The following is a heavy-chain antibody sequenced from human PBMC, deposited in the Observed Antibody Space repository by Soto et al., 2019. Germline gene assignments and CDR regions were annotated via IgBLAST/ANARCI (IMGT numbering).Heavy chain of an antibody. J-gene: IGHJ4*02. CDR3: AKWPPSPKMGVTSH. Sequence: EVQLLESGGGLAQPGGSLRLSCASSGFAFSSSAMAWIRQTPGKGLQWVSAITVACGGIYYADSVKGRFTISRDNSKKTLYLQMNSLSAEDTAQYFCAKWPPSPKMGVTSHWGQGTLVTVSS. D-gene: IGHD1-26*01. CDR1: GFAFSSSA. CDR2: ITVACGGI. V-gene: IGHV3-23*01.